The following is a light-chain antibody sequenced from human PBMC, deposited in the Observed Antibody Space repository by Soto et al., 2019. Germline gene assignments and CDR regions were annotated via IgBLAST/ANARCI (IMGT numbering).Light chain of an antibody. CDR1: SSEVGGFEY. V-gene: IGLV2-14*01. CDR3: GSILRSSTSV. CDR2: DVT. J-gene: IGLJ1*01. Sequence: QSALSQPASVSGSPGQSITISCTGTSSEVGGFEYVSWYQHQPGKAPKLIIYDVTKRPSGVSNRFSGSKSGNTASLTISGLQAEDEGDYYFGSILRSSTSVFGTGTKVTVL.